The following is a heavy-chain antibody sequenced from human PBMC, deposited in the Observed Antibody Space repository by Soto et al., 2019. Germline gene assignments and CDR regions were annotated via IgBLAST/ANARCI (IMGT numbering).Heavy chain of an antibody. D-gene: IGHD2-2*01. CDR3: ARGGYCRSTSCSPYYYRDV. V-gene: IGHV1-46*03. Sequence: ASVKVSCKASGYTFTSYYMHWVRQAPGQGLEWMGIINPSGGSTSYAQKFQGRVTMTRDTSTSTVYMELSSLRSEDTAVYYCARGGYCRSTSCSPYYYRDVWGKGTTVTVSS. CDR2: INPSGGST. CDR1: GYTFTSYY. J-gene: IGHJ6*03.